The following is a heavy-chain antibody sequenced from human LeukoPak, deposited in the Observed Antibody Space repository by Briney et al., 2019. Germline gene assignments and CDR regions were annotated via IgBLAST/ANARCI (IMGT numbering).Heavy chain of an antibody. CDR1: GFTFSSYE. V-gene: IGHV3-48*03. D-gene: IGHD3-3*01. J-gene: IGHJ5*02. CDR2: ISSSGSTI. CDR3: ARLTYYDFWSGYAPNNWFDP. Sequence: GSLRLSCAASGFTFSSYEMNWVRQAPGKGLEWVSYISSSGSTIYYADSVKGRFTISRDNAKNSLYLQMNSLGAEDTAVYYCARLTYYDFWSGYAPNNWFDPWGQGTLVTVSS.